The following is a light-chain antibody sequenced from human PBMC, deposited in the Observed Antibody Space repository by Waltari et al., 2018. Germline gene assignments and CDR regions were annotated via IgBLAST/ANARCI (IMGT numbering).Light chain of an antibody. CDR2: RNN. V-gene: IGLV10-54*01. CDR3: SAWDTSLSGYV. Sequence: QAGLTQPPSVSKDLRQTATLSCTGNSNNVGNQGAAWLQHHQGHPPKLLSYRNNNRASGISERLSAYRSGNTAFLALTGLQAEDEADYYCSAWDTSLSGYVFGTGTRVTVL. CDR1: SNNVGNQG. J-gene: IGLJ1*01.